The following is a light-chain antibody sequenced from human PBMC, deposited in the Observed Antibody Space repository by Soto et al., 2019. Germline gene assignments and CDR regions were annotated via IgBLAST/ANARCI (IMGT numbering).Light chain of an antibody. CDR1: QSVSSN. V-gene: IGKV3-15*01. Sequence: IVLTQSPGTLSLSPLEGATLSCRASQSVSSNLAWYQQQPGQAPRLLLCGASTRATGIPARFSGSGSGTEFTLPISSMQSEDFAVSYCQQYNKWHRTFGQGTKVDIK. J-gene: IGKJ1*01. CDR3: QQYNKWHRT. CDR2: GAS.